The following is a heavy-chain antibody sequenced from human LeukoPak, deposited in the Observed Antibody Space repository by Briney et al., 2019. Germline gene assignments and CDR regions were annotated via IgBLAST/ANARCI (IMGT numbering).Heavy chain of an antibody. CDR2: IIPIFGTA. J-gene: IGHJ4*02. D-gene: IGHD3-22*01. Sequence: SVKVSCKASGGILSSYAIGWVRQAPGQGLEWTGGIIPIFGTANYAQKFQGRVKITTDESTSTAYMELSSLRSEDTAVYYCASPNYYDSSGYPFDYWGQGTLVTVSS. V-gene: IGHV1-69*05. CDR3: ASPNYYDSSGYPFDY. CDR1: GGILSSYA.